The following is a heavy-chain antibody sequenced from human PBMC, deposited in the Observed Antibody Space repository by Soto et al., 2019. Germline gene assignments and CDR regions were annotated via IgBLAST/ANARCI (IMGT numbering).Heavy chain of an antibody. V-gene: IGHV5-51*01. D-gene: IGHD3-10*01. CDR2: IYPGDSDT. CDR1: GYSFTSYW. Sequence: PGESLKISCKGSGYSFTSYWIGWVRQMPGKDLEWMGIIYPGDSDTRYSPSFQGQVTISADKSISTAYLQWSSLKASDTAMYYCARFFPDMVRGVIIGGVLGYWGQGTLVTVSS. J-gene: IGHJ4*02. CDR3: ARFFPDMVRGVIIGGVLGY.